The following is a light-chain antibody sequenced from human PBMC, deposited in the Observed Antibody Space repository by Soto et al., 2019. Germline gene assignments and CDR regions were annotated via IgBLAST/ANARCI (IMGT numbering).Light chain of an antibody. CDR2: DVS. V-gene: IGLV2-14*01. CDR3: SSYTSSSTQV. Sequence: QYALTQPASVSGSPGQSITISCTGTSSDVGGYNYVSWYQQHPGTAPKLMIYDVSNRPSGVSNRFSGSKSGNTASLTISGLQAEDEADYYCSSYTSSSTQVFGGGTQLTVL. CDR1: SSDVGGYNY. J-gene: IGLJ2*01.